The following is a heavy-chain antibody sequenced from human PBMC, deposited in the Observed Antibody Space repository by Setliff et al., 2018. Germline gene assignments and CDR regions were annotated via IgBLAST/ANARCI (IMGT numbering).Heavy chain of an antibody. D-gene: IGHD2-2*01. CDR2: ISYDGSNK. V-gene: IGHV3-30-3*01. CDR3: ARDQLLNY. CDR1: GFTFSSYA. J-gene: IGHJ4*02. Sequence: LRLSCAASGFTFSSYAMHWVRQAPGKGLEWVAVISYDGSNKYYADSVKGRFTISRDNSKNTLYLQMNSLRAEDTAVYYCARDQLLNYWGQGTLVTVSS.